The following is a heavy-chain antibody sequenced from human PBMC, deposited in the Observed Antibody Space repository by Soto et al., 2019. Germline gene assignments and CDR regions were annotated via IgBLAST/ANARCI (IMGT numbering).Heavy chain of an antibody. CDR3: ARGGGGGSGATLEI. D-gene: IGHD2-15*01. CDR2: IHYSGST. Sequence: QVQLQESGPGLVKPSETLSLTCTVSGGSVSSTSYYWTWIRQPPGKGLEWIGYIHYSGSTKYSASLKSRVTISVDTPKNQFSMTLSSVTAADTAIYYCARGGGGGSGATLEIWGQGTQVSVSS. CDR1: GGSVSSTSYY. J-gene: IGHJ3*02. V-gene: IGHV4-61*01.